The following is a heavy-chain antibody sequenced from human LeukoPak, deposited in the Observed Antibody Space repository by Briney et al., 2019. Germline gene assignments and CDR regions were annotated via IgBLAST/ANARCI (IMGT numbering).Heavy chain of an antibody. CDR2: INSDGSST. Sequence: PGGSLRLSCAASGFTFSSYWMHWVRQAPGKGLVWVSRINSDGSSTSYADSVKGRFTISRDNAKNTLYLQMNSLRAEDTAVYYCAREDGERYYYYGMDVWGQGTLVTVSS. CDR3: AREDGERYYYYGMDV. D-gene: IGHD4-17*01. J-gene: IGHJ6*02. CDR1: GFTFSSYW. V-gene: IGHV3-74*01.